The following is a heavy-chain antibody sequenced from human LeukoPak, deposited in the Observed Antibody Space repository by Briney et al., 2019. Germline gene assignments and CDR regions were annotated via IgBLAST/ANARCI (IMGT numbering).Heavy chain of an antibody. V-gene: IGHV3-74*01. J-gene: IGHJ4*02. D-gene: IGHD4-17*01. CDR3: AKGRATVIDY. Sequence: PGGSLRLSCAASGFTFSSYWMHWVRQAPGKGLVWVSRINSDGISTSYADSVKGRFTISRDNAKNTLYLQMNSLRADDTAVYYCAKGRATVIDYWGQGTLVTVSS. CDR1: GFTFSSYW. CDR2: INSDGIST.